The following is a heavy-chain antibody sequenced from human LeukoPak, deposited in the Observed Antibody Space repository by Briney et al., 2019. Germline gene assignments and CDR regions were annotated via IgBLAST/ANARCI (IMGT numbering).Heavy chain of an antibody. D-gene: IGHD3-9*01. J-gene: IGHJ4*02. CDR1: GFTFNNYA. Sequence: PGGSLRLSCAASGFTFNNYAMSWVRQAPGKGLEWVSVIYSGGGTYYADSVKGRFTISRDNSKNTLYLQMNSLRVEDTAVYYCALGLVTDYWGQGTLVTVSS. CDR3: ALGLVTDY. CDR2: IYSGGGT. V-gene: IGHV3-66*01.